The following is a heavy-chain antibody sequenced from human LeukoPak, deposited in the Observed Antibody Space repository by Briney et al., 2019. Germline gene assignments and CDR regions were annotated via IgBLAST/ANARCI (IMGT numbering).Heavy chain of an antibody. J-gene: IGHJ5*02. Sequence: SETLSLTCAVYGGSFSGYYWSWIRQPPGKGLEWIGEINHSGSTNYNPSLKSRVTISVDTPKNQFSLKLSSVTAADTAVYYCARRKGRVTMVRGVIVAGWFDPWGQGTLVTVSS. D-gene: IGHD3-10*01. CDR1: GGSFSGYY. V-gene: IGHV4-34*01. CDR2: INHSGST. CDR3: ARRKGRVTMVRGVIVAGWFDP.